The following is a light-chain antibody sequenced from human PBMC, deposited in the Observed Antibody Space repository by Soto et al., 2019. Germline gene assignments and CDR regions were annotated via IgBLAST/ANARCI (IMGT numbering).Light chain of an antibody. CDR2: GAS. V-gene: IGKV3-15*01. J-gene: IGKJ1*01. CDR3: QQYNNWTPWT. CDR1: QSVSSN. Sequence: EIVMTQSPATLSVSPGERATPSCRASQSVSSNLAWYQQKPGQAPSLLIYGASTRATGIPARFSGSGSGTEFTLTISSLQSENFAVYYCQQYNNWTPWTFGQGTKVEIK.